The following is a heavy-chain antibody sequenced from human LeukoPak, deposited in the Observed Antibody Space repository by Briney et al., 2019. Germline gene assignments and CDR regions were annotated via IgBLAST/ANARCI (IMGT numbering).Heavy chain of an antibody. CDR1: GFTVSSNY. CDR2: IYSGGST. Sequence: GGSLRLSCAASGFTVSSNYMSWDRQAPGKGLEWVSVIYSGGSTYYADSVKGRFTISRDNSKNTLYLQMNSLRAEDTAVYYCARDSRTTMVPWNAFDIWGQGTMVTVSS. J-gene: IGHJ3*02. CDR3: ARDSRTTMVPWNAFDI. D-gene: IGHD3-10*01. V-gene: IGHV3-53*01.